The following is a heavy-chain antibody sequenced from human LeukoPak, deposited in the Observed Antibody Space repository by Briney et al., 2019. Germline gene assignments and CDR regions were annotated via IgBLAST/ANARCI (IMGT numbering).Heavy chain of an antibody. CDR3: ARFALTSSLDY. CDR2: IYPGNSDT. V-gene: IGHV5-51*01. Sequence: GESLKISCKISGDRLTNNWVGWVRQVPGKGLEWLGLIYPGNSDTRYSPFFQGQVTFSVDTSISTAYLHWGGLKASDTAMYYCARFALTSSLDYWGQGTLVTVSS. J-gene: IGHJ4*02. D-gene: IGHD6-13*01. CDR1: GDRLTNNW.